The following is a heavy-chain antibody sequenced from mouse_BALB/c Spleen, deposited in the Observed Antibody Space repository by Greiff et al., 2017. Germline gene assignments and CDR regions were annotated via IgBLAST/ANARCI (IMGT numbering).Heavy chain of an antibody. D-gene: IGHD3-3*01. Sequence: VQLQQPGAELVKPGASVKLSCKASGYTFTSYYMYWVKQRPGQGLEWIGGINPSNGGTNFNEKFKSKATLTVDKSSSTAYMQLSSLTSEDSAVYYCTRARGRAWFAYWGQGTLVTVSA. CDR2: INPSNGGT. CDR1: GYTFTSYY. V-gene: IGHV1S81*02. J-gene: IGHJ3*01. CDR3: TRARGRAWFAY.